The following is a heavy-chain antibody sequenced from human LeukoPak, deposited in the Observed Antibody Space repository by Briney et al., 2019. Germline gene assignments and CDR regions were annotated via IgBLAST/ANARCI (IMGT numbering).Heavy chain of an antibody. CDR2: ISGSGGST. D-gene: IGHD3-10*01. CDR1: GFTFSNHG. CDR3: AKDRGIISDY. V-gene: IGHV3-23*01. Sequence: PGGTLRLSCAASGFTFSNHGMSWVRQAPGKGLEWVSAISGSGGSTYYADSVKGRFTISRDNSKSTLYLQMNSLRVEDTAVYYCAKDRGIISDYWGQGTLVTVSS. J-gene: IGHJ4*02.